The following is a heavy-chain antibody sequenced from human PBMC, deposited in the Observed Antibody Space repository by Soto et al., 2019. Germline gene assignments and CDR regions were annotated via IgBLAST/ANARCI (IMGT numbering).Heavy chain of an antibody. CDR2: INAGNGNT. D-gene: IGHD1-1*01. CDR1: VYTFTSYA. J-gene: IGHJ6*03. CDR3: ARGLRELEPETGTYYYYYMDV. V-gene: IGHV1-3*01. Sequence: ASVKVSCKASVYTFTSYAMHWVRQAPGQRLEWMGWINAGNGNTKYSQKFQGRVTITRDTSASTAYMELSSLRSEDTAVYYCARGLRELEPETGTYYYYYMDVWGKGTTVTVSS.